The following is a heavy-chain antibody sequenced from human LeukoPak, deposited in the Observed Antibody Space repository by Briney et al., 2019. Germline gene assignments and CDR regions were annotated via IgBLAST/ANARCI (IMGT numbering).Heavy chain of an antibody. Sequence: ASVTVSCKASGYSFTRYYIHWVRQAPGQGLEWMGWINPNTGGTNFAQKFQGRVNMTSDTSITTTHMELSSLRSDDTAVYYCATVDQWLAYDYWGQGTLVTVSS. CDR1: GYSFTRYY. CDR3: ATVDQWLAYDY. V-gene: IGHV1-2*02. D-gene: IGHD6-19*01. CDR2: INPNTGGT. J-gene: IGHJ4*02.